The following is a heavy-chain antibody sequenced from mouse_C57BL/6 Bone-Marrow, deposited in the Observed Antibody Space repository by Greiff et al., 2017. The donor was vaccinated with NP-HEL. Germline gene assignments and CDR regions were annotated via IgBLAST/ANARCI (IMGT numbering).Heavy chain of an antibody. Sequence: VQRVESGPGLVQPSPSLSITCTVSGFSLTSYGVHWVRQSPGKGLEWLGVIWSGGSTDYNAAFISRLSISKDKYKSQVLFKMNSLQADDTAIYYCAAGSSHWYFDVWGTGTTVTVSS. CDR2: IWSGGST. D-gene: IGHD1-1*01. V-gene: IGHV2-2*01. J-gene: IGHJ1*03. CDR3: AAGSSHWYFDV. CDR1: GFSLTSYG.